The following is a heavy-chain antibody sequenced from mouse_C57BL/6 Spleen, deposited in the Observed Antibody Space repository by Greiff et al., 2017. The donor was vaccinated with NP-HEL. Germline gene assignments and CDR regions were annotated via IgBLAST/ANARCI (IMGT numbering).Heavy chain of an antibody. CDR1: GYTFTSYW. D-gene: IGHD2-1*01. V-gene: IGHV1-55*01. CDR3: ARGDGNYGDYAMDY. CDR2: IYPGSGST. Sequence: QVQLQQPGAELVKPGASVKMSCKASGYTFTSYWITWVKQRPGQGLEWIGDIYPGSGSTNYNEKFKSKATLTVDTSSSTAYMQLSSLTSEDSAVYYCARGDGNYGDYAMDYWGQGTSVTVSS. J-gene: IGHJ4*01.